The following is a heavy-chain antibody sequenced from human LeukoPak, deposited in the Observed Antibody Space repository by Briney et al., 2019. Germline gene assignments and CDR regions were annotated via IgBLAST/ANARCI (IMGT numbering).Heavy chain of an antibody. CDR3: AKGPIPCSTTSCPRSAFDI. Sequence: GGSLRLSCAASGFTFSSYAMNWVRQAPGKGLEWVSSISDTDDSTYDADSVKGRFSISRDNSKNTLYLQMNSLRAEDTAMYYCAKGPIPCSTTSCPRSAFDIWGQGTMVTVSS. V-gene: IGHV3-23*01. CDR1: GFTFSSYA. CDR2: ISDTDDST. D-gene: IGHD2-2*01. J-gene: IGHJ3*02.